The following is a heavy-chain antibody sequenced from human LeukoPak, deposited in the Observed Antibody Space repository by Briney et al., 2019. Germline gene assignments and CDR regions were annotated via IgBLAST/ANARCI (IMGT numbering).Heavy chain of an antibody. CDR1: GFTFSDLY. V-gene: IGHV3-72*01. D-gene: IGHD3-16*01. J-gene: IGHJ3*02. CDR3: ARDLLGTRSI. Sequence: GGSLRLSCAASGFTFSDLYMDWVRQAPGEGLEWVGRTGNKVNSYTTQYAASGKGRFTISRDDSKNSLYLQMNSLKTEDTAVYYCARDLLGTRSIWGQGTMVTVSS. CDR2: TGNKVNSYTT.